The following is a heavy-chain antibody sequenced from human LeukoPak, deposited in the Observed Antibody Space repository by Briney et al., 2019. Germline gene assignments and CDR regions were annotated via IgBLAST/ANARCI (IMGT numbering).Heavy chain of an antibody. J-gene: IGHJ4*02. V-gene: IGHV4-59*01. CDR2: IYYSGST. D-gene: IGHD3-10*01. CDR1: GGSISSYY. Sequence: PSETLSLTCTVSGGSISSYYWSWIRQPPGKGLEWIGYIYYSGSTNYNPSLKSRVTISVDTSKNQFSLKLSSVTAADTAVYYCARGSGQLFDYWGQGTLVTVSS. CDR3: ARGSGQLFDY.